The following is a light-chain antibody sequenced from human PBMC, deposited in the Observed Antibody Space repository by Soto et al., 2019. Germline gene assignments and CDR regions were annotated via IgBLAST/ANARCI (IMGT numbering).Light chain of an antibody. V-gene: IGLV2-23*02. J-gene: IGLJ2*01. Sequence: QSVLTQPASVSGSPGQSITISCTGTSSDVGSYNLVSWYQQHPGKAPKLMIYEVSKRPSGVSNRFSCSKSGNTASLTISGLQAEDEADYYCCSYAGSSTFNVVFGGGTQLTVL. CDR2: EVS. CDR1: SSDVGSYNL. CDR3: CSYAGSSTFNVV.